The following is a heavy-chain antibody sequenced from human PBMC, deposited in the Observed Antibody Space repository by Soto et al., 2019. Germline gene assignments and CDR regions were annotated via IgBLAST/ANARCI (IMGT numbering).Heavy chain of an antibody. V-gene: IGHV4-59*01. D-gene: IGHD2-21*01. J-gene: IGHJ4*02. Sequence: PSETLSLTCTVSGGSISSYYWSWIRQPPGKGLEWIGYIYYSGSINYNPSLKSRVTISVDTSKNQFPLKLSSVTAADTAVYYCASSNSYCGSDCFDYWGQGTLVTVSS. CDR1: GGSISSYY. CDR3: ASSNSYCGSDCFDY. CDR2: IYYSGSI.